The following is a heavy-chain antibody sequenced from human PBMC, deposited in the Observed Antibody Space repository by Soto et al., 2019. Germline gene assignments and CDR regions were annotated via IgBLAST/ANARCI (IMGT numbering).Heavy chain of an antibody. V-gene: IGHV1-8*01. CDR3: ARGLGAVGDWYFDL. CDR2: MNPNSGNT. J-gene: IGHJ2*01. D-gene: IGHD6-19*01. Sequence: QVQLVQSGAEVKKPGASVKVSCKASGYTFTSYDINWVRQATGQGLEWMGWMNPNSGNTGYAQKFQGRFTMTRNSSISTAYMELSSLRSEDTAVYYCARGLGAVGDWYFDLWGRGTLVTVSS. CDR1: GYTFTSYD.